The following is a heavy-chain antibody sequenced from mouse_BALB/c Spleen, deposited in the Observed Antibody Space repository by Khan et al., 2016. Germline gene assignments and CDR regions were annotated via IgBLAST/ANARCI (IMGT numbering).Heavy chain of an antibody. CDR3: TTGFAY. CDR1: GFTFSNYW. J-gene: IGHJ3*01. V-gene: IGHV6-6*02. CDR2: IRLKSNNYAT. Sequence: EVQLEESGGGLVPPGGSMKLSCVASGFTFSNYWMNWVRQSPEKGLEWVAEIRLKSNNYATHSAEPVKGRVTISRDDSKSSVYLQMNDVRAYDTGIYYCTTGFAYWGQGTLVTVSA.